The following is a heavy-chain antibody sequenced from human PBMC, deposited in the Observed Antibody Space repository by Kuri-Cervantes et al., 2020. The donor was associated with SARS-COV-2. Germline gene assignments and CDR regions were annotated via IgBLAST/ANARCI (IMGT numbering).Heavy chain of an antibody. CDR1: GFTFSDHY. V-gene: IGHV3-72*01. D-gene: IGHD3-10*01. J-gene: IGHJ4*02. Sequence: GESLKISCAASGFTFSDHYMDWVRQAPGKGLEWVGRTRNKANSYTTEYAASVKGRFTISRDDSKNSLYLQMNSLKTEDTAVYYCCRITMVRGVISPDYWGQGTLVTVSS. CDR2: TRNKANSYTT. CDR3: CRITMVRGVISPDY.